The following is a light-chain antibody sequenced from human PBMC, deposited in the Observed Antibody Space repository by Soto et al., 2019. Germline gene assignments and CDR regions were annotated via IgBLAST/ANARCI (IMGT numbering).Light chain of an antibody. Sequence: PGERATLSCRASQSVFSSLAWYQQKPGQAPRLRIYDASTRATAIPARFRGSGSGTDFTLTISSLEPEDFAVYYCHQRSNWPLTFGGGTKVEIK. CDR2: DAS. V-gene: IGKV3-11*01. CDR1: QSVFSS. CDR3: HQRSNWPLT. J-gene: IGKJ4*01.